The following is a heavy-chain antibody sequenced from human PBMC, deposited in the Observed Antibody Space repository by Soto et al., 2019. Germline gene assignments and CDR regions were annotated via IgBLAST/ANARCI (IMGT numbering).Heavy chain of an antibody. CDR2: MNPNSGNT. D-gene: IGHD2-2*01. V-gene: IGHV1-8*01. CDR1: GYTFTGDD. CDR3: ARGSKYQLPRYYYMDV. J-gene: IGHJ6*03. Sequence: ASVKVSCKASGYTFTGDDINWVRQATGQGLEWMGWMNPNSGNTGYAQKFQGRVTMTRNTSISTAYMELSSLRSEDTAVYYCARGSKYQLPRYYYMDVWGKGTTVTVSS.